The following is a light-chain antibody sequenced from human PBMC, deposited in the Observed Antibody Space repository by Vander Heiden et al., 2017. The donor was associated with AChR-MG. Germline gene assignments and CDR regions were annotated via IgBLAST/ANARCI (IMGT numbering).Light chain of an antibody. J-gene: IGKJ5*01. Sequence: DIQLTQSPSPLSASVGDRVTITCQANRDIANYLNWYQQKPGKAPKLLIYDASILETGVPSRFSGDGSGTDFTLTSSSRQPEDIATYYGQQDQHLLTFGQGTRLDIK. CDR3: QQDQHLLT. V-gene: IGKV1-33*01. CDR2: DAS. CDR1: RDIANY.